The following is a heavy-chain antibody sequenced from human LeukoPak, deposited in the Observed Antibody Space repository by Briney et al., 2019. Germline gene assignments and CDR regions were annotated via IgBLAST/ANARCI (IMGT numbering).Heavy chain of an antibody. CDR2: INHSGST. J-gene: IGHJ4*02. CDR1: GGSFSGYY. D-gene: IGHD2-15*01. Sequence: PSETLSLTCAVYGGSFSGYYWSWIRQPPGKGLEWIGEINHSGSTNYNPSLKSRVTISVDTSKNQFSLKLSSVTAADTAVYYCARVYCSGGSCYPLFDYWGQGTLVTVSS. CDR3: ARVYCSGGSCYPLFDY. V-gene: IGHV4-34*01.